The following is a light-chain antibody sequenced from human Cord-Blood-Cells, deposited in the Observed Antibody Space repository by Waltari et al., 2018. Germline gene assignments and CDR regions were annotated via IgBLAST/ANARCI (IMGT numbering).Light chain of an antibody. V-gene: IGKV1-27*01. J-gene: IGKJ4*01. CDR2: AAS. CDR1: QGISNY. Sequence: DIKMTQSPSSLSASVGDRVTITCRASQGISNYLAWYQQNPGKVPKLLIYAASTLQSGVPSRFSGSGSGTDFTLTISSLQPEDVATYYCQKYNSAPPLTFGGGTKVEIK. CDR3: QKYNSAPPLT.